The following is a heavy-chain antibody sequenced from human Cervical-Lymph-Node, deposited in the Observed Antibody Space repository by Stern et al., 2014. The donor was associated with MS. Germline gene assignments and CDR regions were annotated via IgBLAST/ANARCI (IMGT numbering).Heavy chain of an antibody. J-gene: IGHJ6*02. V-gene: IGHV3-11*01. D-gene: IGHD3-10*01. CDR1: GFTFSNYY. CDR3: VRDGVWFGESPVGGYAMDV. Sequence: QVQLVESGGGLVKPGGSLRLSCAASGFTFSNYYMSWIRQAPGKGLEWLSYITSSGSATYYADSVKGRFTISRDNAKNSLHLQMNTLRAEDTAVYYCVRDGVWFGESPVGGYAMDVWGQGTTVSVSS. CDR2: ITSSGSAT.